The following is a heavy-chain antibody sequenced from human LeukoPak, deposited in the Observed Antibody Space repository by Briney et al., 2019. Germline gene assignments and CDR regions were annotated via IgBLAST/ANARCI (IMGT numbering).Heavy chain of an antibody. CDR3: ARDMVT. J-gene: IGHJ5*02. Sequence: GGSLRLSCAASGFTFDDYAMHWVRQAPGKGLEWVSGISWNSGSIGYADSVKGRFTISRDHSKNTLFLQMNSLRAEDTAAYYCARDMVTWGQGTLVTVSS. D-gene: IGHD4-23*01. CDR1: GFTFDDYA. V-gene: IGHV3-9*01. CDR2: ISWNSGSI.